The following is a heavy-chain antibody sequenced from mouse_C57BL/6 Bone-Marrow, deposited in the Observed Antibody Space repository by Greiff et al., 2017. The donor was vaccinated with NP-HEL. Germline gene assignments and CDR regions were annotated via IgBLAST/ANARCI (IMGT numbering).Heavy chain of an antibody. Sequence: LQQSGAELVRPGASVTLSCKASGYTFTDYEMHWVKQTPVHGLEWIGAIDPETGGTAYNQKFKGKAILTADKSSSTAYMELRSLTSEDSAVYYCTSGYYGSGDYWGQGTTLTVSS. V-gene: IGHV1-15*01. D-gene: IGHD1-1*01. CDR3: TSGYYGSGDY. CDR1: GYTFTDYE. J-gene: IGHJ2*01. CDR2: IDPETGGT.